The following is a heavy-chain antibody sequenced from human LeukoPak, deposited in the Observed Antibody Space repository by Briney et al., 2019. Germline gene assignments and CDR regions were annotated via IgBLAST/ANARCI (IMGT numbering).Heavy chain of an antibody. D-gene: IGHD3-22*01. CDR2: IRYDGSNK. J-gene: IGHJ4*02. Sequence: GGSLRLSCAASGFTFSSYGMHWVRQVPGKGLEWVAFIRYDGSNKYYADSVKGRFTISRDNSKNTLYLQMNSLRAEDTAVYYCAKDPRYYDSSGSFDYWGQGTLVTVSS. V-gene: IGHV3-30*02. CDR3: AKDPRYYDSSGSFDY. CDR1: GFTFSSYG.